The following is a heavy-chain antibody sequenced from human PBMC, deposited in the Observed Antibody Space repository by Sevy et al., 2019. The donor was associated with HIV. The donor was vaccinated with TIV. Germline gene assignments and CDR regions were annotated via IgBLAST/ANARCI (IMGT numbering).Heavy chain of an antibody. J-gene: IGHJ4*02. CDR1: GFIFSKAG. CDR3: AAGVGASDFDY. V-gene: IGHV3-15*01. D-gene: IGHD1-26*01. CDR2: IKSKTDGATR. Sequence: GGSLRLSCLASGFIFSKAGRSWVRQAPGKGLEWVGGIKSKTDGATRDLAAPVKGRIIISRDDSKNTLYLQISNLKIEDTGVYFCAAGVGASDFDYWGQGTLVTVSS.